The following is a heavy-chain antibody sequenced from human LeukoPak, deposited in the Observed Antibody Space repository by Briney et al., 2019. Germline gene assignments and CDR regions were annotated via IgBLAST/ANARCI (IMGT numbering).Heavy chain of an antibody. D-gene: IGHD5-24*01. Sequence: GASVKVSCKGSGYTFTGCNMHWGRQAPGQGLEWMGRINPNSGGTNYAQKFQGRVTMTRDTSISTAYMELSRLRSDDTAVYYCARSRDGYNSRSRWRQGTLVTVSS. CDR1: GYTFTGCN. V-gene: IGHV1-2*06. CDR3: ARSRDGYNSRSR. CDR2: INPNSGGT. J-gene: IGHJ4*02.